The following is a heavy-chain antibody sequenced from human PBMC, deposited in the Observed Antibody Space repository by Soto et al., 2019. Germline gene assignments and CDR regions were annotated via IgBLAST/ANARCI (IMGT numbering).Heavy chain of an antibody. Sequence: PGGSLRLSCAASGFTFSSYAMHWVRQAPGKGLEWVAVISYDGSNKYYADSVKGRFTISRDNSKNTLYLQMNSLRAEDTAVYYCARSPQLELLPFDYWGQGTLVTVSS. V-gene: IGHV3-30-3*01. J-gene: IGHJ4*02. D-gene: IGHD1-26*01. CDR2: ISYDGSNK. CDR3: ARSPQLELLPFDY. CDR1: GFTFSSYA.